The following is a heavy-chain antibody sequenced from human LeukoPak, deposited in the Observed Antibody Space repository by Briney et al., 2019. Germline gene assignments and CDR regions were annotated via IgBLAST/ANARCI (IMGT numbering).Heavy chain of an antibody. CDR3: ARQYYYDSSGYYYEKYFDY. V-gene: IGHV1-69*13. CDR2: IIPIFGTA. Sequence: GASVQVSCKASGGTFSSYAISWVRQAPGQGLEWMGGIIPIFGTANYAQKFQGRVTITADESTSTAYMELSSLRSEDTAVYYCARQYYYDSSGYYYEKYFDYWGQGTLVTVSS. J-gene: IGHJ4*02. D-gene: IGHD3-22*01. CDR1: GGTFSSYA.